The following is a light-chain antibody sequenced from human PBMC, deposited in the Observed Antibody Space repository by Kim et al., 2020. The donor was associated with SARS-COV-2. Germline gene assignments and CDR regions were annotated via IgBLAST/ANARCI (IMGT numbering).Light chain of an antibody. Sequence: VSPGERATLSCRTSQSVSSNLAWFQQKPGQAPRLLIYGASTRASGVPARFSGSGSGTEFTLTISSLQSEDFAVYYCQQFNNWPLYSFGQGTKLEI. J-gene: IGKJ2*03. CDR1: QSVSSN. V-gene: IGKV3-15*01. CDR3: QQFNNWPLYS. CDR2: GAS.